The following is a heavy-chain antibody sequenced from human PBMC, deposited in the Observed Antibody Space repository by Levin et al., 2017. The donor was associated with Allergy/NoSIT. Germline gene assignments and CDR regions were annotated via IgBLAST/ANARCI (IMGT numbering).Heavy chain of an antibody. J-gene: IGHJ4*02. D-gene: IGHD4-17*01. CDR1: GFTFSSYG. Sequence: PGGSLRLSCAASGFTFSSYGMHWVRQAPGKGLEWVAVISHDGSNKYYADSVKGRFTISRDNSKNTLYLQMNSLRAEDTAVYYCASSYGVAKLSGYWGQGTLVTVSS. CDR2: ISHDGSNK. CDR3: ASSYGVAKLSGY. V-gene: IGHV3-30*03.